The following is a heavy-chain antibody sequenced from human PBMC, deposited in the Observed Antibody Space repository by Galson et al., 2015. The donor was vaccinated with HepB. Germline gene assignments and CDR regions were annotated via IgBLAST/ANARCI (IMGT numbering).Heavy chain of an antibody. CDR1: GFIFSSYA. D-gene: IGHD2-15*01. CDR3: ARDQDIVVVVAATGVHGMDV. J-gene: IGHJ6*02. Sequence: SLRLSCAASGFIFSSYAMHWVRQVPGKGLEWVAVIWYDGSNKYYADSVKGRFTISRDNSNNTLYLQMNSLRAEDTAVYYCARDQDIVVVVAATGVHGMDVWGQGTTVTVSS. CDR2: IWYDGSNK. V-gene: IGHV3-33*01.